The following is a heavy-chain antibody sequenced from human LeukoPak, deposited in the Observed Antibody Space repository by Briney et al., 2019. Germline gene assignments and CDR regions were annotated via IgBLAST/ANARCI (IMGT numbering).Heavy chain of an antibody. V-gene: IGHV1-18*01. CDR1: GYTFTSYG. J-gene: IGHJ4*02. Sequence: ASVKVSCKASGYTFTSYGISWVRQAPGQGLEWMGWISAYNGNTNYAQKLQGRVTMTTDTSTSTAYMELRSLRSDYTAVYYCARDNVHSGYDYVPREFDYWGQGTLVTVSS. CDR3: ARDNVHSGYDYVPREFDY. CDR2: ISAYNGNT. D-gene: IGHD5-12*01.